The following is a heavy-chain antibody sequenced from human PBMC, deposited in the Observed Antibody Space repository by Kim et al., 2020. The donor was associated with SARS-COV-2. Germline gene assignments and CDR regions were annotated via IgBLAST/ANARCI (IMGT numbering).Heavy chain of an antibody. Sequence: GGSLRLSCAASGFTFSSYSMNWVRQAPGKGLEWVSYISSSSSTIYYADSVKGRFTISRDNAKNSLYLQMNSLRAEDTAVYYCARDRNYYDSSGSDYWGQGTLVTVSS. CDR3: ARDRNYYDSSGSDY. D-gene: IGHD3-22*01. V-gene: IGHV3-48*04. CDR1: GFTFSSYS. J-gene: IGHJ4*02. CDR2: ISSSSSTI.